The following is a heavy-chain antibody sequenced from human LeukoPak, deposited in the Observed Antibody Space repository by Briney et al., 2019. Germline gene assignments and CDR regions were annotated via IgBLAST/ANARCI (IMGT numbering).Heavy chain of an antibody. CDR2: INDRGQT. Sequence: KASETPSLTCAVHGGSFSGYHWNWIRQSPGKGLEWIGEINDRGQTNYDPSLESRLTISVDTSKKQFSLKLNSVTAADTAVYYCARDPTTVVTTPYYFDFWGQGTVVTVSS. CDR1: GGSFSGYH. D-gene: IGHD4-23*01. J-gene: IGHJ4*02. V-gene: IGHV4-34*01. CDR3: ARDPTTVVTTPYYFDF.